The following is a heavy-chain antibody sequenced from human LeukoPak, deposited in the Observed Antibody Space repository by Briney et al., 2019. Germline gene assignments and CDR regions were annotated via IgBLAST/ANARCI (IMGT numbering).Heavy chain of an antibody. V-gene: IGHV3-7*01. Sequence: PGGSLRLSCAASGFTFSSYWMSWVRQAPGKGLEWVANIKQDGSEKYYVDSVKGRFTISRDNAKNSLYLQMNSLRAEDTALYYCARDKDVGATLFDYWGQGTLVTVSS. CDR3: ARDKDVGATLFDY. CDR1: GFTFSSYW. CDR2: IKQDGSEK. D-gene: IGHD1-26*01. J-gene: IGHJ4*02.